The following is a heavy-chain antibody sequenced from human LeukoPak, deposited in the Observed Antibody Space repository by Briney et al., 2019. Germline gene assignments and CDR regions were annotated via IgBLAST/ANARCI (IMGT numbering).Heavy chain of an antibody. CDR1: DFTFDFYW. J-gene: IGHJ4*02. V-gene: IGHV3-7*01. Sequence: GGSLRLSCVASDFTFDFYWMTWVRQAPGKGLEWLANILPDGGQKYYVDSVKGRFTISRDNPKNSLCLQINNLRAEDTAVYYCGRLAHNAWYAIDFWGQGTLVTVSS. CDR2: ILPDGGQK. D-gene: IGHD2-2*01. CDR3: GRLAHNAWYAIDF.